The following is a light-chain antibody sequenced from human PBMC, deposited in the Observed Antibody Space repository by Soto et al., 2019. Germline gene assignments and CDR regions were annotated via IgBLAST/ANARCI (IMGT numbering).Light chain of an antibody. CDR2: KSS. V-gene: IGKV1-5*03. J-gene: IGKJ1*01. CDR3: QQFNTSPWT. Sequence: IHITHSPSTLSASQRYRFTISFRASQSVSIWLAWYQQKPGRAPKLLIYKSSILESGVPSRFSGSGSGTEFTLTISSLQPDDFATYYCQQFNTSPWTFGQGTKVDTK. CDR1: QSVSIW.